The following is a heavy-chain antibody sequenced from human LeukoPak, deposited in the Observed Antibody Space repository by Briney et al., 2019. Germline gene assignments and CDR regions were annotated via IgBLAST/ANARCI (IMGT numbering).Heavy chain of an antibody. J-gene: IGHJ4*02. CDR2: INAFSSAI. D-gene: IGHD2-21*01. CDR3: TRDGRAPDVVPFDH. V-gene: IGHV3-48*01. CDR1: GFTFSSYA. Sequence: GGSLGLSCAASGFTFSSYAMSWVRQAPGKGPEWVCYINAFSSAIYYADSVKGRFTISRENAKSSLSLQMNSLRAEDTAVYYCTRDGRAPDVVPFDHWGQGTLVTVSS.